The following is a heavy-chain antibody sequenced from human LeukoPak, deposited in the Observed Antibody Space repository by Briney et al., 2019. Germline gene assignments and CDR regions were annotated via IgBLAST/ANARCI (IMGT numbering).Heavy chain of an antibody. Sequence: SQTLSLTCTVSGGSISSGSYYWSWIPQPAGKGLEWIGRSYTSGSTNYNPSLKSRVTISVDTSKIQFSLKLSTVTAADTAVYYCAREGYDFWSGYPGSAFDIWGQGTMVTVSS. CDR1: GGSISSGSYY. V-gene: IGHV4-61*02. CDR3: AREGYDFWSGYPGSAFDI. CDR2: SYTSGST. D-gene: IGHD3-3*01. J-gene: IGHJ3*02.